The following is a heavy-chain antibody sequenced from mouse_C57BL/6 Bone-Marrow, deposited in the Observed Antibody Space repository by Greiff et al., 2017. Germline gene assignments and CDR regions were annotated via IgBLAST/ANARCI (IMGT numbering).Heavy chain of an antibody. CDR2: ISDCGSYT. J-gene: IGHJ3*01. Sequence: EVQLQESGGGLVKPGGSLKLSCAASGFTFSSYSLSWVRQTPEKRLVWVATISDCGSYTYSPDNVKGRFTISRDTAQNNLYLQMSHLKSADTAMYYCARDTKITTWFAYWGQGTLVTVSA. CDR1: GFTFSSYS. D-gene: IGHD2-4*01. CDR3: ARDTKITTWFAY. V-gene: IGHV5-4*01.